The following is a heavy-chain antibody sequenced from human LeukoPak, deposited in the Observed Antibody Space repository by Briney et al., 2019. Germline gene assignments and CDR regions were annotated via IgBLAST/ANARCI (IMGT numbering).Heavy chain of an antibody. Sequence: GGSLRLSCAASGFTFSSYGMHWVRQAPGKGPEWVAVISYDGSYKYYADSVKGRFTISRDNSKNTLYLQMNSLRAEDTAVYYCAKDRVTAAGYYFDYWGQGTLVTVSS. CDR1: GFTFSSYG. V-gene: IGHV3-30*18. CDR2: ISYDGSYK. CDR3: AKDRVTAAGYYFDY. J-gene: IGHJ4*02. D-gene: IGHD6-13*01.